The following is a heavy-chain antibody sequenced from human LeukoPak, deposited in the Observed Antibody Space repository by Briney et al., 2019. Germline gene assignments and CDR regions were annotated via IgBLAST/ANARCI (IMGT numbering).Heavy chain of an antibody. D-gene: IGHD3-10*01. J-gene: IGHJ4*02. CDR3: ARQGDYGSGHGAY. CDR1: GNSFTGHW. V-gene: IGHV5-51*01. CDR2: IYPGDSET. Sequence: GESLKISCKGSGNSFTGHWIAWVRQMPGKGLEWMGIIYPGDSETRYSPSFQGQVAISADKSISTAYLQWSSLKASDTAVYYCARQGDYGSGHGAYWGPGTLVTVSS.